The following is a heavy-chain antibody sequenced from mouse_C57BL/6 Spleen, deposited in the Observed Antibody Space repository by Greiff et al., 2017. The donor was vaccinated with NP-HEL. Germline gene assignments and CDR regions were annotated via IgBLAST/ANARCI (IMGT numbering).Heavy chain of an antibody. CDR3: ARGCLTGTTFFDY. CDR2: INPNNGGT. J-gene: IGHJ2*01. D-gene: IGHD4-1*01. CDR1: GYTFTDYY. Sequence: VQLQQSGPELVKPGASVKISCKASGYTFTDYYMNWVKQSHGKSLEWIGDINPNNGGTSYNQKFKGKATLTVDKSSSTAYMELRSLTSEDSAVYYCARGCLTGTTFFDYWGQGTTLTVSS. V-gene: IGHV1-26*01.